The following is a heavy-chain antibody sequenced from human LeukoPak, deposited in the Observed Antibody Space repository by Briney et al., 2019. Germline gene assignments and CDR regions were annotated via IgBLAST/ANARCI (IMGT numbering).Heavy chain of an antibody. CDR2: IYHSGST. Sequence: SQTLSLTCAVSGGSISSGGYSWSWIRQPPGKGLEWIGYIYHSGSTYYNPSLKSRVTISVDRSKNQFSLKLSSVTAADTAVYYCARGGWGSPNWFDPWGQGTLVTVSS. CDR3: ARGGWGSPNWFDP. CDR1: GGSISSGGYS. J-gene: IGHJ5*02. V-gene: IGHV4-30-2*01. D-gene: IGHD3-16*01.